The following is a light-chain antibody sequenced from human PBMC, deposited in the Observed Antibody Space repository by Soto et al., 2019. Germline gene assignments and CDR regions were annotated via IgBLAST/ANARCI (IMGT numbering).Light chain of an antibody. J-gene: IGKJ1*01. Sequence: IQMTQSPSILSASVGDRVTITCRSSQTITNWLAWYQQKPGKAPRLLIYDASSLESWVPSRFSGSGSGTEFTLTISSLQPDDFATYYCQHYNSYSEAFGQGTKVDIK. CDR3: QHYNSYSEA. CDR2: DAS. CDR1: QTITNW. V-gene: IGKV1-5*01.